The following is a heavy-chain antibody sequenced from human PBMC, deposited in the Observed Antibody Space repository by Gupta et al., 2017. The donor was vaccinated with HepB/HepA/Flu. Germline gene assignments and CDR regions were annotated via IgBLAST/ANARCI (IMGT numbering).Heavy chain of an antibody. D-gene: IGHD3-10*01. CDR2: INHSGST. V-gene: IGHV4-34*01. CDR1: GGSFSGYY. Sequence: QVQLQQWGAGLLKPSETLSLTCAVYGGSFSGYYWSWIRQPPGKGLEWIGEINHSGSTNYNPSLKSRVTISVDTSKNQFSLKLSSVTAADTAVYYCARASSYGSGSYYNFHHFDYWGQGTLVTVSS. CDR3: ARASSYGSGSYYNFHHFDY. J-gene: IGHJ4*02.